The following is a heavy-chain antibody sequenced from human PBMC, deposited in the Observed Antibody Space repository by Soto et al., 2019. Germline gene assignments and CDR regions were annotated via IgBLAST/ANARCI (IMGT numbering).Heavy chain of an antibody. CDR2: TYYRSKWYN. CDR1: GDSVSSNSAA. J-gene: IGHJ6*02. V-gene: IGHV6-1*01. Sequence: SQTLSLTCAISGDSVSSNSAAWNWIRQSPSRGLEWLGRTYYRSKWYNDYAVSVKSRITINPDTSKNQFSLQLNSVTPEDTAVYYCARDRNVDYYGSGGIDRYYYYGMDVWGQGTTVTVSS. D-gene: IGHD3-10*01. CDR3: ARDRNVDYYGSGGIDRYYYYGMDV.